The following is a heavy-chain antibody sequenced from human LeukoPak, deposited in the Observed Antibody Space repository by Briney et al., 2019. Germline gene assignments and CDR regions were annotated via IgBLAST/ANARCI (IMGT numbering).Heavy chain of an antibody. V-gene: IGHV3-21*04. CDR1: GFTFSSYS. D-gene: IGHD3-22*01. Sequence: GGSLRLSCAASGFTFSSYSMNWVRQAPGKGLEWVSSISSSSSYIYYADSVKGRFTISRDNAKNSLYLQMNSLRAEDTAVYYCAREPSGYYYDDAFDIWGQGTMVTVSS. CDR2: ISSSSSYI. CDR3: AREPSGYYYDDAFDI. J-gene: IGHJ3*02.